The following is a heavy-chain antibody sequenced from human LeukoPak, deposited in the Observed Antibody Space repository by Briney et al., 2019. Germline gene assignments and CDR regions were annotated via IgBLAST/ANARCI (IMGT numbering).Heavy chain of an antibody. Sequence: GGSLRLSCAASGFTFSSYSMNWVRQAPGKGLEWVANIKQDGSEKYYVDSVKGRFTISRDNAKNSLYLQMNSLRAEDTAVYYCARTPYSSGSIDYWGQGTLVTVSS. CDR1: GFTFSSYS. D-gene: IGHD6-19*01. J-gene: IGHJ4*02. CDR3: ARTPYSSGSIDY. CDR2: IKQDGSEK. V-gene: IGHV3-7*01.